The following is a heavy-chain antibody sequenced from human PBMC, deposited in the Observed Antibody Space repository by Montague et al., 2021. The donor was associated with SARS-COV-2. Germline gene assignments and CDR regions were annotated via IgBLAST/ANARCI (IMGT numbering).Heavy chain of an antibody. CDR3: AKSVLVVPAAINYYYGMDV. V-gene: IGHV3-30*18. CDR2: ISFDGSNK. J-gene: IGHJ6*02. CDR1: GFSFGSYG. Sequence: SLRLSCPASGFSFGSYGMHWVRQAPGKGLEWVAVISFDGSNKYYAESVKGRLTTSRDNAMNTLDLQMNSLRAEDTAIYYCAKSVLVVPAAINYYYGMDVWGHGTTVTVSS. D-gene: IGHD2-2*01.